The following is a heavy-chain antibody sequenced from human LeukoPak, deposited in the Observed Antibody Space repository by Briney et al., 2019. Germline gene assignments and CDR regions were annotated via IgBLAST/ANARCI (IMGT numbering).Heavy chain of an antibody. D-gene: IGHD2-2*02. V-gene: IGHV1-18*01. J-gene: IGHJ6*02. CDR3: ARVGYCSSTSCYTRYYYYGMDV. Sequence: ASVKVSCKASGYTFTSYGISWVRQAPGQGLEWMGWISAYNGNTNYAQKLQGRATMTTDTSTSTAYMELRSLRSEDTAVYYCARVGYCSSTSCYTRYYYYGMDVWGQGTTVTVSS. CDR2: ISAYNGNT. CDR1: GYTFTSYG.